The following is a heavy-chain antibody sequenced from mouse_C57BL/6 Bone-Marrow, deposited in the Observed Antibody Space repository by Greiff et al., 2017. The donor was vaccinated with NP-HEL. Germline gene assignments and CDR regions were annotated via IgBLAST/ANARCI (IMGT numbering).Heavy chain of an antibody. D-gene: IGHD1-1*01. V-gene: IGHV5-9-1*02. CDR2: ISSGGDYI. CDR3: TRALLYYYAMDY. CDR1: GFTFSSYA. J-gene: IGHJ4*01. Sequence: EVMLVESGEGLVKPGGSLKLSCAASGFTFSSYAMSWVRQTPEKRLEWVAYISSGGDYIYYADTVKGRFTISRDNASNTLYLQMSSLKSEDTAMYYCTRALLYYYAMDYWGQGTSVTVSS.